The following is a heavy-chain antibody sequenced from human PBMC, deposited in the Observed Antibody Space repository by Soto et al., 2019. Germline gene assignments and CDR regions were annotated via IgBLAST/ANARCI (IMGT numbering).Heavy chain of an antibody. Sequence: SETLSLTCSVSGGSISSYYWSWIRQPPGKGLEWIGYIYYTGSTNSNLSLKSRATISLDTSKNQFSLRLTSVTAADTAVYYCARHNYGSGSTYFDYWGQGTLVTVSS. CDR3: ARHNYGSGSTYFDY. V-gene: IGHV4-59*08. CDR2: IYYTGST. D-gene: IGHD3-10*01. CDR1: GGSISSYY. J-gene: IGHJ4*02.